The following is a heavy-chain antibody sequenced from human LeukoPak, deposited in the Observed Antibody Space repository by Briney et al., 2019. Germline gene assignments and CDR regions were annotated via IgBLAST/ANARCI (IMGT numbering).Heavy chain of an antibody. CDR3: ARLSSSWCLTGGEFDY. J-gene: IGHJ4*02. Sequence: PSETLSLTCTVSGGSISSYYWSWIRQPPGKGLEWIGYIYYSGSTNYNPSLKSRVTISVDTSKNQFSLKLSSVTAADTAVYYCARLSSSWCLTGGEFDYWGQGTLVTVSS. D-gene: IGHD6-13*01. CDR1: GGSISSYY. V-gene: IGHV4-59*01. CDR2: IYYSGST.